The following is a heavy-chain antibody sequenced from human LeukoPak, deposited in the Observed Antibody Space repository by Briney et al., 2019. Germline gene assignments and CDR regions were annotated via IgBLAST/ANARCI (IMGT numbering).Heavy chain of an antibody. V-gene: IGHV5-51*01. CDR2: IYPGDSDT. Sequence: GASLQISCQGSGSSFTSYWIGWVRPLPGKGLEWMGIIYPGDSDTRYSPSFQGQVTISADKSISTAYLQWSSLKASDTAMYYCAGNPRYSSSWNNWFDPWGQGTLVTVSS. D-gene: IGHD6-13*01. CDR3: AGNPRYSSSWNNWFDP. J-gene: IGHJ5*02. CDR1: GSSFTSYW.